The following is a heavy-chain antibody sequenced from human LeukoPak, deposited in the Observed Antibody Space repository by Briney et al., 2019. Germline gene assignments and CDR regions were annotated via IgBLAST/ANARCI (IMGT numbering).Heavy chain of an antibody. CDR3: ARASGWKSYYGSGSYPDAFDI. CDR2: ISSSSYI. V-gene: IGHV3-21*01. Sequence: GGSLRLSCAASGFTFSSYSMNWVRQAPGKGLEWVSSISSSSYIYYADSVKGRFTISRDNAKNSLYLQMNSLRAEDTAVYYCARASGWKSYYGSGSYPDAFDIWGQGTMVTVS. D-gene: IGHD3-10*01. J-gene: IGHJ3*02. CDR1: GFTFSSYS.